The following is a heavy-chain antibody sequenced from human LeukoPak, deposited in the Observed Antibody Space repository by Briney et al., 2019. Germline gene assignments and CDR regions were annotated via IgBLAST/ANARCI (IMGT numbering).Heavy chain of an antibody. V-gene: IGHV3-7*01. J-gene: IGHJ4*02. CDR3: ARDVLLWFGEDY. CDR2: IKQDGSEK. CDR1: GFTFSNYW. Sequence: GGSLRLSCAASGFTFSNYWMSWVRQAPGKGLEWVANIKQDGSEKYYVDSVKGRFTISRDNAKNSLYLQMNSLRAEDTAVYYCARDVLLWFGEDYWGQGTLVTVSS. D-gene: IGHD3-10*01.